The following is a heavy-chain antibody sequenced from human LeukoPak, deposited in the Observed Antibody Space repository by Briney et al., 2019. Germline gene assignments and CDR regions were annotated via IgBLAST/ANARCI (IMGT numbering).Heavy chain of an antibody. CDR3: ARGVFVRQPELQFYFDY. V-gene: IGHV3-53*01. CDR1: GFAVSSNY. CDR2: IYTGGRT. J-gene: IGHJ4*02. Sequence: GGSLRLSCAVSGFAVSSNYMSWVRQAPKKGLEWVSGIYTGGRTYYADSVKGRFTISRDNSERTVYPQMHSLRNEDTAGYYCARGVFVRQPELQFYFDYWGQGTPVTVSS. D-gene: IGHD2-8*01.